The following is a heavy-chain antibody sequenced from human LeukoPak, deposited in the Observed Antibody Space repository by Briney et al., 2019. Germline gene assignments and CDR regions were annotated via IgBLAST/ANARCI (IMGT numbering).Heavy chain of an antibody. J-gene: IGHJ4*02. V-gene: IGHV4-59*01. CDR2: IYYSGTT. D-gene: IGHD6-13*01. CDR1: GGSISSYY. Sequence: SETLSLTCTVSGGSISSYYWSWIRQPPGKGLEWIGYIYYSGTTNYNPSLKSRVTILVDTSKNQFSLKLSSVTAADTAVYYCARGVYIAAAQYGYWGQGTLVTVSS. CDR3: ARGVYIAAAQYGY.